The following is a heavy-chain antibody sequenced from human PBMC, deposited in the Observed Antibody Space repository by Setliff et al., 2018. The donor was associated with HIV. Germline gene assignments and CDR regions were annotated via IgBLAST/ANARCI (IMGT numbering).Heavy chain of an antibody. CDR2: LFTSGKT. Sequence: SETLSLTCTVSGGSVSLYYWNWMRQPVGKGLEWIGPLFTSGKTIFSPSLKSRVSMSVDTSKNAVSLKLDSVTAGDSAVYFCARDLFNEWQGHYYYYMDVWGKGTTVTVSS. J-gene: IGHJ6*03. D-gene: IGHD3-3*01. V-gene: IGHV4-4*07. CDR1: GGSVSLYY. CDR3: ARDLFNEWQGHYYYYMDV.